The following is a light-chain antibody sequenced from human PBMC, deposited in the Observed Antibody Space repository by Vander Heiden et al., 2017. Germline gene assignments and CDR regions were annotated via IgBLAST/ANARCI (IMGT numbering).Light chain of an antibody. J-gene: IGKJ5*01. V-gene: IGKV3-11*01. CDR3: HQRSNWPPT. CDR2: DAS. CDR1: QSVNTY. Sequence: EIALTQSPDTLSLSPGERATLSCRASQSVNTYLAWFQQRPGQAPRLLIYDASARATGIPARFSGSGSGTDFTLTISSLEPEDFAVYYCHQRSNWPPTFGQGTRLEIK.